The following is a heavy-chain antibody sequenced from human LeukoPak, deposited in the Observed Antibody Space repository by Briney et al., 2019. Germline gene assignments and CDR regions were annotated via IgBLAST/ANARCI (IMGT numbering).Heavy chain of an antibody. V-gene: IGHV3-53*01. J-gene: IGHJ4*02. D-gene: IGHD2-21*02. CDR3: VREDTPATANY. Sequence: GGSLRLSCAASGFTVSSNYMSWVRQAPGKGLEWVSVIYSGGSTYYADSVKGRFTISRDNSKNTLYLQMNSLRAEDTAVYYCVREDTPATANYWGQGTLVTISS. CDR1: GFTVSSNY. CDR2: IYSGGST.